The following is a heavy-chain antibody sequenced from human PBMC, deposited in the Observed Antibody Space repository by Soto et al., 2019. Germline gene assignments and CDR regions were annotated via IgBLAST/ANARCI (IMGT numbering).Heavy chain of an antibody. V-gene: IGHV1-2*02. CDR1: GYTFTAYY. Sequence: QVHLVQSGAEVRKPGASVTVSCKTSGYTFTAYYIHWVRQAPGQGLQWMGWIYPYNGGTKYAQSFQDRVTMTSDTSISTAYLELSGLRSDDTAVYFCARRVVSLTGTHTEDWGQGTLVTVSS. CDR3: ARRVVSLTGTHTED. CDR2: IYPYNGGT. J-gene: IGHJ4*02. D-gene: IGHD3-3*01.